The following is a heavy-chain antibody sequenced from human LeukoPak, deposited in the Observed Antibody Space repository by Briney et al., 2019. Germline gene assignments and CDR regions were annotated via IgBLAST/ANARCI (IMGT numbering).Heavy chain of an antibody. CDR3: AKDSRYFDWLLTDY. J-gene: IGHJ4*02. V-gene: IGHV3-23*01. CDR1: GFTFSSYA. CDR2: ISGSGGST. Sequence: GGSLRLSCAASGFTFSSYAMSWVRQAPGKGLEWVSAISGSGGSTYYADSVKGRLTISRDNSKNTLYLQMNSLRAEDTAVYYCAKDSRYFDWLLTDYWGQGTLVTVSS. D-gene: IGHD3-9*01.